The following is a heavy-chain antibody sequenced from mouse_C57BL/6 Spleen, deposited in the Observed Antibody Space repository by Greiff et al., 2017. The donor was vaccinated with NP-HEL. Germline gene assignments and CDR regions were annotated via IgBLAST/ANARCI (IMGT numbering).Heavy chain of an antibody. CDR3: ARWAWDGDAMDY. CDR2: IHPNSGST. V-gene: IGHV1-64*01. CDR1: GYTFTSYW. Sequence: QVQLQQPGAELVKPGASVKLSCKASGYTFTSYWMHWVKQRPGQGLEWIGMIHPNSGSTNYNEKFKSKATLTVDKSSSTAYMQLSSLTSEDSAVYYCARWAWDGDAMDYWGQGTSVTVSS. D-gene: IGHD4-1*01. J-gene: IGHJ4*01.